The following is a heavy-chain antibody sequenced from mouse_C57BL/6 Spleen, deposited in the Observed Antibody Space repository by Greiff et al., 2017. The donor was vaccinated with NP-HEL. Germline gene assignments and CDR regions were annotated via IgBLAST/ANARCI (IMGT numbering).Heavy chain of an antibody. CDR2: ISDGGSYT. CDR3: AREDYGSICCAY. CDR1: GFTFSSYA. J-gene: IGHJ3*01. D-gene: IGHD1-1*01. Sequence: EVKLVESGGGLVKPGGSLKLSCAASGFTFSSYAMSWVRQTPEKRLEWVATISDGGSYTYYPDNVKGRFTISRDNAKNNLYLLMSHLKSEDTSMYYCAREDYGSICCAYWGQGTLVTVSA. V-gene: IGHV5-4*01.